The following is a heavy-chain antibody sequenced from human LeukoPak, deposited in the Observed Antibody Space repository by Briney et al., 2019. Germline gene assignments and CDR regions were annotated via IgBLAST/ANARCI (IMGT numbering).Heavy chain of an antibody. J-gene: IGHJ4*02. V-gene: IGHV4-59*01. D-gene: IGHD6-19*01. Sequence: SETLSLTCAVYGGSFSGYYWSWIRQPPGKGLEWIGNIYYSGSTNYNPSLKSRVTISVDTSKNQVSLKLSSVTAADTAVYYCASSGWPHSYFDYWGQGTLVTVSS. CDR1: GGSFSGYY. CDR2: IYYSGST. CDR3: ASSGWPHSYFDY.